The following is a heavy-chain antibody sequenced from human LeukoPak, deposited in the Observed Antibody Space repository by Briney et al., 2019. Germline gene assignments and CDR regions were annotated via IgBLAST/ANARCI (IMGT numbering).Heavy chain of an antibody. CDR1: GGSLSGYY. D-gene: IGHD2-15*01. CDR2: IYYSGST. Sequence: SETLPLTCTVSGGSLSGYYWSWIRQPPGKGLEYIGHIYYSGSTNYNPSLESRVTILVDTSKNQFSLRLSSVTAADTALYYCARRGYCSGGTCYSFDYWGQGTLVTVSS. J-gene: IGHJ4*02. V-gene: IGHV4-59*08. CDR3: ARRGYCSGGTCYSFDY.